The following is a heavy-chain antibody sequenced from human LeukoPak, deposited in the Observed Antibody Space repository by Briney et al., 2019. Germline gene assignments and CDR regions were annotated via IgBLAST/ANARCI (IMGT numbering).Heavy chain of an antibody. Sequence: SETLSLTCALSTVSGSSGNWWSWVRQPPGKGLEWIGEVHKTGKTNYNPSLKTRVTISIDASKNQLSLALTSVTAADAAVYYCARELLGAPTPGAYWGQGTRVTVSS. CDR1: TVSGSSGNW. D-gene: IGHD7-27*01. V-gene: IGHV4-4*02. CDR2: VHKTGKT. CDR3: ARELLGAPTPGAY. J-gene: IGHJ4*02.